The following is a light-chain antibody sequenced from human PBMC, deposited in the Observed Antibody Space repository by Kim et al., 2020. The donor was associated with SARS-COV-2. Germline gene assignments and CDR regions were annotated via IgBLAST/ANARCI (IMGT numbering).Light chain of an antibody. CDR3: CSYAGLGTGV. CDR2: EVT. Sequence: GQSLTVSCTGSSNDVVAYNLVSWYQQHPGKAPKVIIYEVTKRPSGVSNRFSASKSGNTASLTISGLQAEDEADYYCCSYAGLGTGVFGTGTKVTVL. J-gene: IGLJ1*01. V-gene: IGLV2-23*02. CDR1: SNDVVAYNL.